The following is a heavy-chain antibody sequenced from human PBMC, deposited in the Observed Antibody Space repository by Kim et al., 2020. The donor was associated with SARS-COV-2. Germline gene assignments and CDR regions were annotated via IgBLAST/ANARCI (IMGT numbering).Heavy chain of an antibody. CDR3: ATGDYDGSGSYYDINFDY. CDR1: GYTLTELS. J-gene: IGHJ4*02. D-gene: IGHD3-10*01. CDR2: FDPEDGET. V-gene: IGHV1-24*01. Sequence: ASVKVSCKVSGYTLTELSMHWVRQAPGKGLEWMGGFDPEDGETIYAQKFQGRVTMTEDTSTDTAYMELSSLRSEDTAVYYCATGDYDGSGSYYDINFDYWGQGTLVTVSS.